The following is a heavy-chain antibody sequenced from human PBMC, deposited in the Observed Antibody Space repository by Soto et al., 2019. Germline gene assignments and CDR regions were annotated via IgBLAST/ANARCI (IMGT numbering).Heavy chain of an antibody. V-gene: IGHV4-59*01. Sequence: PSETLSLTCTVPGGSISSYYWSWIRQPPGKGLEWIGYIYYSGSTNYNPSLKSRVTISVDTSKNQFSLKLSSVTAEDTAVYYCARDLGFWSGYSPTSIDYLGQGTLVTGSS. D-gene: IGHD3-3*01. J-gene: IGHJ4*02. CDR2: IYYSGST. CDR1: GGSISSYY. CDR3: ARDLGFWSGYSPTSIDY.